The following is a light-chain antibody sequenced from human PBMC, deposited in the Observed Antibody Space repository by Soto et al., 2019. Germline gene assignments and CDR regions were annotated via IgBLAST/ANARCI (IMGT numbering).Light chain of an antibody. V-gene: IGLV2-14*01. Sequence: QSVLTKPASVSGSPGQSITISCNGTSIDVGGYNYVSWYQQYPGKAPKLMIYHVSNRPSGVSNRFSGSKSGNSASLTISGLQPEDEADYYCSSYTSNSTYVFGTGTKVTVL. CDR2: HVS. CDR3: SSYTSNSTYV. CDR1: SIDVGGYNY. J-gene: IGLJ1*01.